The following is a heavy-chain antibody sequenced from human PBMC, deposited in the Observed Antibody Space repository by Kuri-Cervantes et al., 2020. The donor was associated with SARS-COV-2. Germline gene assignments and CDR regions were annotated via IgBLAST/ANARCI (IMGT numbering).Heavy chain of an antibody. J-gene: IGHJ6*02. CDR3: ATGFYRAMVPEEDYYYGMDV. D-gene: IGHD5-18*01. Sequence: ASVKVSCKASGYTFTGYYMHWVRQAPGQGLEWMGWINPNSGGTNYAQKFQGRVTMTEDTSTDTAYMELSSLRSEDTAVYYCATGFYRAMVPEEDYYYGMDVWGQRTTVTVSS. CDR1: GYTFTGYY. CDR2: INPNSGGT. V-gene: IGHV1-2*02.